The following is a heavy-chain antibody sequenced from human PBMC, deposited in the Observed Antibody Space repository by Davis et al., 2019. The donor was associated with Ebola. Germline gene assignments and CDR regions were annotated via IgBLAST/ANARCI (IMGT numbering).Heavy chain of an antibody. Sequence: ESLKISCVVSEPTFRNYWMHWVRQAPGKGLVWVSRINGEGNSIDYADSVKGRFTISRDNAKNTLYLQMNSLRGEDTAVYYCARLGDRSAWYRAYWGQGTLVTVSS. J-gene: IGHJ4*02. CDR1: EPTFRNYW. V-gene: IGHV3-74*01. D-gene: IGHD6-19*01. CDR3: ARLGDRSAWYRAY. CDR2: INGEGNSI.